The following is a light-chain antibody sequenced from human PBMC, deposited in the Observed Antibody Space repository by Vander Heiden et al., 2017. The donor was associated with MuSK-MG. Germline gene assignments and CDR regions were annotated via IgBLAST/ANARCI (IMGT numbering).Light chain of an antibody. J-gene: IGKJ4*01. CDR3: QQFNSYPLT. Sequence: AIQLTQSPSSLSASVGDRVTITCRASQGISSALVWYQQKPGIAPKLLIYHASSLKSGVPSRFSGSGSGTDFTLTISSLQPEDFATYYCQQFNSYPLTFGGGTKVEIK. CDR1: QGISSA. V-gene: IGKV1-13*02. CDR2: HAS.